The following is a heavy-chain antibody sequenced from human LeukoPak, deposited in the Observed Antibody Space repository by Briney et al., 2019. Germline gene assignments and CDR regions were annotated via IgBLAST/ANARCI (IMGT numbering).Heavy chain of an antibody. V-gene: IGHV4-30-2*01. Sequence: SETLSLTCAVSGGSISSGGYSWSWIQLPPGKGLEWIGYIYHSGSTYYNPSLKSRVTISVDRSKNQFSLKLSSVTAADTAVYYCARRDGYNYGGLFDIWGQGTMVTVSS. CDR3: ARRDGYNYGGLFDI. D-gene: IGHD5-24*01. J-gene: IGHJ3*02. CDR2: IYHSGST. CDR1: GGSISSGGYS.